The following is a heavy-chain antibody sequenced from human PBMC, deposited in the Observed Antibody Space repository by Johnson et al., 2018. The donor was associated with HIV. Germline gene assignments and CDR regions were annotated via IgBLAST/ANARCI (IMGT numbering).Heavy chain of an antibody. CDR2: IWYDGSNK. D-gene: IGHD3-22*01. CDR1: GFTFSSYG. J-gene: IGHJ3*02. V-gene: IGHV3-33*06. CDR3: AKDYKNYYESSGYETGTFDI. Sequence: QMLLVESGGGLIQPGGSLRLSCAASGFTFSSYGMQLVRQAPGKGLEWVAVIWYDGSNKDYADSVKGRFTISRDNSKNTLYLQMNSLRAEDTAVYYCAKDYKNYYESSGYETGTFDIWGQGTMVTVSS.